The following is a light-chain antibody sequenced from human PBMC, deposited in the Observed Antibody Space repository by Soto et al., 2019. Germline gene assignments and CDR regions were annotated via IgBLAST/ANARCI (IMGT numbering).Light chain of an antibody. J-gene: IGLJ1*01. CDR1: SSSFGSNY. V-gene: IGLV1-47*01. CDR2: RDW. Sequence: QSVLTQPPSASGAPGQRVTISCSGSSSSFGSNYVYWYQQLPGTAPKLLIYRDWQRPSGVPDRFSGSRSGSSASLAISGLRSEDEAVYYCATWNDSLNGLYVFGSGTKLTVL. CDR3: ATWNDSLNGLYV.